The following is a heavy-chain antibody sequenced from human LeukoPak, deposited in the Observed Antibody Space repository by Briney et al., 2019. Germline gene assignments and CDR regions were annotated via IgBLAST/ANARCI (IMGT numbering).Heavy chain of an antibody. J-gene: IGHJ4*02. Sequence: PAGKGLEWIGRIYTSGSTNYNPPLKSRVTMSVDTSKNQFSLKLSSVTAADTAVYYCARGGYWGQGTLVTVSS. CDR2: IYTSGST. CDR3: ARGGY. V-gene: IGHV4-4*07.